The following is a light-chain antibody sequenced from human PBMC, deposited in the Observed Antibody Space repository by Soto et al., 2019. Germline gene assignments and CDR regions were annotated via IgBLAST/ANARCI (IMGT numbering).Light chain of an antibody. CDR2: VIC. CDR3: QQHGQWPIT. Sequence: EIVLTQSPATLSLSPGERATLSCRSSQSVYSNYLAWYQQKPGAAPRLIFCVICRGATDIPDRFSGSGSGTEFTLTSSIQQAEVVATYCCQQHGQWPITFGQGTRLEI. J-gene: IGKJ5*01. CDR1: QSVYSNY. V-gene: IGKV3D-20*02.